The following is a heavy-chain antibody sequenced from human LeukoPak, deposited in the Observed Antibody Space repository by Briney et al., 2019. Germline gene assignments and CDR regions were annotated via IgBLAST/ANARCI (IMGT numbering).Heavy chain of an antibody. D-gene: IGHD3-10*01. Sequence: SETLSLTCAVSGGSISSGGYSWSWIRQPPGKGLEWIGYIYHSGSTYHNPSLKSRVTISVDRSKNQSSLKLSSVTAADTAVYYCARGAHGFTFDPWGQGTLVTVSS. CDR1: GGSISSGGYS. CDR2: IYHSGST. V-gene: IGHV4-30-2*01. CDR3: ARGAHGFTFDP. J-gene: IGHJ5*02.